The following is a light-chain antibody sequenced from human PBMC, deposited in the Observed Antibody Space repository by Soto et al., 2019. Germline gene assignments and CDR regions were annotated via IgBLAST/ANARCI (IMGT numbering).Light chain of an antibody. Sequence: DIQMTQSPSTLSASVEDRVTITCRASQSISSWLAWYQQKPGKAPKLLIYDASSLASGVPSRFSGSGSGTEFTLTISSLQPDDFATYYCQHYNSYSEAFGQGIKV. CDR2: DAS. CDR1: QSISSW. V-gene: IGKV1-5*01. J-gene: IGKJ1*01. CDR3: QHYNSYSEA.